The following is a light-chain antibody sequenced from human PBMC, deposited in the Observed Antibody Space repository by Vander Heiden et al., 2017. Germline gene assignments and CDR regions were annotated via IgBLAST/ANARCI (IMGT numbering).Light chain of an antibody. V-gene: IGKV3-15*01. J-gene: IGKJ1*01. CDR2: GAS. Sequence: VMPQSPATLSVAPGERATLSCGASQSVSSNLAWYQQKPGQATRLLIYGASTRATGIPARFSGSGSGTEFSLTISSLQSEDFAVYYCQQNNNWPRTFGQGTKVEIK. CDR1: QSVSSN. CDR3: QQNNNWPRT.